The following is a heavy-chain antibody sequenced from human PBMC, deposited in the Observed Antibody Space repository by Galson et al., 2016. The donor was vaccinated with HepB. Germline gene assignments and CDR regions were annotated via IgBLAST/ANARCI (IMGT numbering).Heavy chain of an antibody. CDR3: VRDPMATRYYYYGIDV. CDR1: GFTVSNNY. J-gene: IGHJ6*02. CDR2: IYSGGST. D-gene: IGHD5-24*01. Sequence: SLRLSCAASGFTVSNNYMSWVRQAPGKGLEWVSVIYSGGSTYYADSVKGRFTTSRDNSKNTLYLQMNSLRAGDTAVYYCVRDPMATRYYYYGIDVWGQGTTVTVSS. V-gene: IGHV3-53*01.